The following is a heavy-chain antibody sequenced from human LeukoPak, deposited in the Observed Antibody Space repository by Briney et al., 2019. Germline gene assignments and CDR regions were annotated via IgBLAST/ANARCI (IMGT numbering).Heavy chain of an antibody. CDR1: GFTFRNYE. CDR2: ISSSGSTM. V-gene: IGHV3-48*03. Sequence: GGSLRLSCAVSGFTFRNYEMKWVRQAPGKGLEWISYISSSGSTMYYADSVKGRFTISRDNAKNSLYLQMNSLRAEDTAVYYCARDLNWETYWGQGTLVTVSS. CDR3: ARDLNWETY. D-gene: IGHD7-27*01. J-gene: IGHJ4*02.